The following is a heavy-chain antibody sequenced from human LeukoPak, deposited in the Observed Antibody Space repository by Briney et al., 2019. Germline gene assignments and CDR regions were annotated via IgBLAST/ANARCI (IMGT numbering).Heavy chain of an antibody. V-gene: IGHV4-38-2*01. Sequence: SETLSLTCAVSDYSISSGYYWGWIWQPPGKGLERIGTIYHSGSTYYNPSLKSRVTISVDTSKNQFSLKLSSVTAADTAVYYCARTGGNSGWYYFDYWGQGTLVTVSS. CDR2: IYHSGST. D-gene: IGHD6-13*01. CDR1: DYSISSGYY. CDR3: ARTGGNSGWYYFDY. J-gene: IGHJ4*02.